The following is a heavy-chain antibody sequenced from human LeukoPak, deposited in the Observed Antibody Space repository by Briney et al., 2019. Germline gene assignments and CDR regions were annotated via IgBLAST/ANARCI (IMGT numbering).Heavy chain of an antibody. D-gene: IGHD6-6*01. Sequence: GASLQISCKGSGYSFTSYWIGWVRQMPGKGLEWMGIIYPGDSDTRYSPSFQGQVTISADKSISAAYLQWSSLKASDTAMYYCARRVGYSSSSNWFDPWGQGTLVTVSS. CDR3: ARRVGYSSSSNWFDP. J-gene: IGHJ5*02. CDR2: IYPGDSDT. CDR1: GYSFTSYW. V-gene: IGHV5-51*01.